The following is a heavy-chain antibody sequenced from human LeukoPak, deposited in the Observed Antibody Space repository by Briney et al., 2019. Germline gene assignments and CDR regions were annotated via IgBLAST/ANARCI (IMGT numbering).Heavy chain of an antibody. D-gene: IGHD1-26*01. V-gene: IGHV3-23*01. CDR1: GFTFSSYV. J-gene: IGHJ4*02. Sequence: GGSLRLSCAASGFTFSSYVMSWVRQAPGKGLEWVSAISGSGSSTYYADSVQGRFTISRDNSKNTLYLQVNSLRAEDTAVYYCAKIAFSGSYYGGFDYWGQGTLVTVSP. CDR3: AKIAFSGSYYGGFDY. CDR2: ISGSGSST.